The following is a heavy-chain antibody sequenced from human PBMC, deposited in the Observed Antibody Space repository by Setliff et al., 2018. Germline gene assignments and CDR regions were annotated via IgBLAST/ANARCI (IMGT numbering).Heavy chain of an antibody. V-gene: IGHV4-61*02. CDR1: GGSISSGNYY. CDR3: AREDGPNYYYYYMDI. CDR2: IQTSGTT. Sequence: PSETLSLTCTVSGGSISSGNYYWSWIRQPAGKGLEWIGRIQTSGTTNYNPSLKSRVTISVDTSKNQFSLKLSAVTAADTAVYFCAREDGPNYYYYYMDIWGKGTTVTVSS. D-gene: IGHD2-8*01. J-gene: IGHJ6*03.